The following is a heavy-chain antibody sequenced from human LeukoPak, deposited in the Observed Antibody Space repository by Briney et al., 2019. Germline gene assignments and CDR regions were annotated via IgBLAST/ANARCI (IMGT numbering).Heavy chain of an antibody. CDR2: ISSSGST. CDR1: GDSISSGDYY. D-gene: IGHD3-22*01. CDR3: ARGPYSYDSSGAFDI. J-gene: IGHJ3*02. V-gene: IGHV4-61*02. Sequence: SQTLSFTCTVPGDSISSGDYYWSWIRQPAGKGLEWIGRISSSGSTNYNPSLKSRVTISVDTSKNQFSLKLSSVTAADTAVYFCARGPYSYDSSGAFDIWGQGTMVTVSS.